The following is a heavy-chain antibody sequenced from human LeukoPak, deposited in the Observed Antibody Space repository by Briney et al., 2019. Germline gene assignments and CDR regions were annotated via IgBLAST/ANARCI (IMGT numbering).Heavy chain of an antibody. CDR2: ISSSSYI. Sequence: GGSLRLSCAASGFTFSSYSMNWVRQAPGKGLEWVSSISSSSYIYYADSVKGRFTISRDNAKNSLYLQMNSLRAEDTAVYYCARDRYYYDSSGYLGATDYWGQGTLVTVSS. CDR1: GFTFSSYS. CDR3: ARDRYYYDSSGYLGATDY. D-gene: IGHD3-22*01. J-gene: IGHJ4*02. V-gene: IGHV3-21*01.